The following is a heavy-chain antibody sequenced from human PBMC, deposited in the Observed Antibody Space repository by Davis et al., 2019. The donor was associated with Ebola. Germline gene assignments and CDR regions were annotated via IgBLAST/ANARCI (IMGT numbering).Heavy chain of an antibody. CDR2: ISWNSGSI. CDR3: AKDIRMYSSSSPWFDP. V-gene: IGHV3-9*01. Sequence: PGGSLRLSCAASGFTFDDYAMHWVRQAPGKGLEWVSGISWNSGSIGYADSVKGRFTISRDNAKNSLYLQMNSLRAEDTALYYCAKDIRMYSSSSPWFDPWGQGTLVTVSS. J-gene: IGHJ5*02. CDR1: GFTFDDYA. D-gene: IGHD6-6*01.